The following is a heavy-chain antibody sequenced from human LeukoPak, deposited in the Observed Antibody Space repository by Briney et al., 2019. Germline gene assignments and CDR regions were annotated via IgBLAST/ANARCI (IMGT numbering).Heavy chain of an antibody. CDR1: GGSNSSSSYY. Sequence: SETLSLTCTVSGGSNSSSSYYWGWIRQPPGKGLEWIGSIYYSGSSYYNPSLKSRVTISVDTSKNQFSLKLSSVTAADTAVYYCASDSSSYYYYGMDVWGQGTTVTVSS. CDR2: IYYSGSS. J-gene: IGHJ6*02. V-gene: IGHV4-39*01. D-gene: IGHD6-6*01. CDR3: ASDSSSYYYYGMDV.